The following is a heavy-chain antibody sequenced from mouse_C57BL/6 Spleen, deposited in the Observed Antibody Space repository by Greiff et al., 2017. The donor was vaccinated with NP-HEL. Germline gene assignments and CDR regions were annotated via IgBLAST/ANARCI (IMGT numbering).Heavy chain of an antibody. J-gene: IGHJ4*01. D-gene: IGHD1-1*01. Sequence: QVQLQQPGAELVRPGSSVKLSCKASGYTFTSYWMHWVKQRPIQGLEWIGNIDPSDSETHYNQKFKDKATLTVDKSSSTAYMQLSSLTSEDSAVYYCARRGPYYYYYAMDYWGQGTSVTVSS. CDR1: GYTFTSYW. V-gene: IGHV1-52*01. CDR3: ARRGPYYYYYAMDY. CDR2: IDPSDSET.